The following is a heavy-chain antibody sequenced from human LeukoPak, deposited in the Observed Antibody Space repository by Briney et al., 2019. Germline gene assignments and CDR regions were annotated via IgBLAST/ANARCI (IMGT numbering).Heavy chain of an antibody. Sequence: GSLRLSRAASGFTFSAYAMSWVRQAPGKGLEWVSCIDATGGGIYYADSVRGRFIISRDNSKKMVYLQMDSLRTEDTAIYYCAKGKVNHLGAFDYWGQGTLVAVSS. D-gene: IGHD1-26*01. V-gene: IGHV3-23*01. CDR1: GFTFSAYA. J-gene: IGHJ4*02. CDR2: IDATGGGI. CDR3: AKGKVNHLGAFDY.